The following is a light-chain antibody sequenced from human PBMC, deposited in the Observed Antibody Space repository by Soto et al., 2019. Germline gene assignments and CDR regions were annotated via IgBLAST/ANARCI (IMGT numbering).Light chain of an antibody. CDR2: TAS. Sequence: DIQMTQSPSSLSASVGDRVTITCRASQRISNFINWYQQKPGKAPKLLIYTASNLQSGVPSRVSGGGSGTDFTLTISSLQAEDIATYYCQQSYSTPYTFGQGTKLEIK. CDR1: QRISNF. J-gene: IGKJ2*01. V-gene: IGKV1-39*01. CDR3: QQSYSTPYT.